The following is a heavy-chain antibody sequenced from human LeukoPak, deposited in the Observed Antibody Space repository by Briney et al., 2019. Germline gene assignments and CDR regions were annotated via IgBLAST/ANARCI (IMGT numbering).Heavy chain of an antibody. CDR3: ARDRGGYEFFDF. Sequence: SETLSLTCAVYGGSFSGYYWSWIRQPPGKGLEWIGEINHSGSTNYNPSLKSRVTISVDTSKNQFSLKLSSVTAVDTAVYYCARDRGGYEFFDFRGQGTLVTVSS. J-gene: IGHJ4*02. CDR2: INHSGST. D-gene: IGHD5-12*01. V-gene: IGHV4-34*01. CDR1: GGSFSGYY.